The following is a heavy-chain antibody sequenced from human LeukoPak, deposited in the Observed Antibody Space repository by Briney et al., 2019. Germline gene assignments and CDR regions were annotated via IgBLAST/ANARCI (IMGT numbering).Heavy chain of an antibody. D-gene: IGHD7-27*01. CDR2: ITTDGST. J-gene: IGHJ3*02. V-gene: IGHV3-74*01. CDR1: GFNFYNEY. CDR3: ARDYPGEHSAFDI. Sequence: QTGGSLRLSCVATGFNFYNEYMHWVRQAPGKGLVWVSRITTDGSTTYADSVRGRFTISRDNAKNTLYLQMNSLRAEDTAVYYCARDYPGEHSAFDIWGQGTMISVSS.